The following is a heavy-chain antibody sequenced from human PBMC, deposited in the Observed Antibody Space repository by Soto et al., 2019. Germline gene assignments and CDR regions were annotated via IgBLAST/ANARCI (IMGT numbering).Heavy chain of an antibody. CDR1: GFTFSNYA. Sequence: GGSLRLSCAASGFTFSNYAMHWVRQASGKGLEWVGRIRSKANSYATVYAASVKGRFTISRDDSKNTAYLQMNSLKTEDTAVYYCTTPSINYDILTDYFNYWGQGSLVTVSS. CDR3: TTPSINYDILTDYFNY. D-gene: IGHD3-9*01. J-gene: IGHJ4*02. V-gene: IGHV3-73*01. CDR2: IRSKANSYAT.